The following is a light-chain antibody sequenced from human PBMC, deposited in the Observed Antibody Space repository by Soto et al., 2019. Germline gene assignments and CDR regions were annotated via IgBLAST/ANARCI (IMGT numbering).Light chain of an antibody. CDR3: SLYASTNAFM. Sequence: QSALTQPASVSGSPGQSITISCTGTRSDIGRYNLVSWYQQHPGKPPKLMIYEATKRPSGVSNRFSGSKSGNTASLTISGLQAEDEADYYCSLYASTNAFMFGGGTKVTVL. V-gene: IGLV2-23*02. CDR2: EAT. J-gene: IGLJ3*02. CDR1: RSDIGRYNL.